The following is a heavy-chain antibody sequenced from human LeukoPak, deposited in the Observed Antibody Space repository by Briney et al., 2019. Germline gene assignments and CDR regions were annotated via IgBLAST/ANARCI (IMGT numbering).Heavy chain of an antibody. CDR3: ARVYLYTTGWSAAYYCFMDV. CDR1: TYISPDFG. D-gene: IGHD3-16*02. Sequence: ASVTVSCKASTYISPDFGISWVRLAPGGGLEWMGWVSGDNGQTNYGHKFYGRVTMTMETSTNTASMELRGLRSDDTAIYYCARVYLYTTGWSAAYYCFMDVWGKGTTVIVSS. CDR2: VSGDNGQT. V-gene: IGHV1-18*01. J-gene: IGHJ6*03.